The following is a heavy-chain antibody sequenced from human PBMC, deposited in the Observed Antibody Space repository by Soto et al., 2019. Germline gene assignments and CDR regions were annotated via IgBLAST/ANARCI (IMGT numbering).Heavy chain of an antibody. J-gene: IGHJ6*02. CDR1: GGSFSGNY. Sequence: QVQLQQWGAGLLKPSETLSLTCAVYGGSFSGNYRSWILQPPGKGLEWIGEINHSGDTNYNPSLNSRVTISVDTSKNQFSLKLTSVTAADTAVYYCASGRGVRGSIINASDSYGLDVWGQGTTVTVSS. CDR2: INHSGDT. D-gene: IGHD3-10*01. CDR3: ASGRGVRGSIINASDSYGLDV. V-gene: IGHV4-34*02.